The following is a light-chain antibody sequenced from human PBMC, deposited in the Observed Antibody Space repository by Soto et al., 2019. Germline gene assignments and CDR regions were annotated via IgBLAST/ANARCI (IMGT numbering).Light chain of an antibody. Sequence: QSVLTQPPSASGTPGQRVTISCSGSSFNVGGNTVNWYQQVTGTAPKFLINSNNQRPSGVPDRFSGSKSDTSASLAISGLQSEDEADYYCATWDDSLNGVVFGGGTKLTVL. CDR2: SNN. J-gene: IGLJ2*01. V-gene: IGLV1-44*01. CDR3: ATWDDSLNGVV. CDR1: SFNVGGNT.